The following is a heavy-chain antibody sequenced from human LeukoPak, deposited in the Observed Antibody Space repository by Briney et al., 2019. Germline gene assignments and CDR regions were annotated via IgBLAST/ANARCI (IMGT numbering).Heavy chain of an antibody. J-gene: IGHJ4*02. D-gene: IGHD1-26*01. CDR1: GGTFNSYA. CDR2: IIPIFGTA. Sequence: ASVKVSCKASGGTFNSYAISWVRQAPGQGLEWMGRIIPIFGTANYAQKFQGRVTITTDESTSTAYMELSSLRSEDTAVYYCARAPVVSYGLYYFDYWGQGTLVTVSS. V-gene: IGHV1-69*05. CDR3: ARAPVVSYGLYYFDY.